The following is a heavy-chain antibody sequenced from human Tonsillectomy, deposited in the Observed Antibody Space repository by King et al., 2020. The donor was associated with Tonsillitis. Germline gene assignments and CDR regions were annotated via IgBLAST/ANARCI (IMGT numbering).Heavy chain of an antibody. D-gene: IGHD5-18*01. J-gene: IGHJ4*02. V-gene: IGHV4-39*01. CDR2: IYYSGST. Sequence: LQLQESGPGLVKPSDTLSLTSTVSGGSISSSSYYWGWIRQPPGKGLEWTGTIYYSGSTYYNPSLKSRVTRSVDTSKNQFSLKLSAVTAADTAVYYCARWAAMITSFDYWGQGTLVTVSS. CDR1: GGSISSSSYY. CDR3: ARWAAMITSFDY.